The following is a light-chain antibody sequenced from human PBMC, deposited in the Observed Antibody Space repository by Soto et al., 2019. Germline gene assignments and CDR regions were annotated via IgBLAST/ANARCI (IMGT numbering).Light chain of an antibody. CDR1: QSINTW. CDR2: DAS. V-gene: IGKV1-5*01. Sequence: DIQMTQSPSTLSASVGDRVTITCRASQSINTWLAWYQQKPGKAPKLLIYDASSLQSGVPLGFSGSGSGTEFTLNISSLQPDDFATYFCQQSNTFGQGTKLEIK. J-gene: IGKJ2*01. CDR3: QQSNT.